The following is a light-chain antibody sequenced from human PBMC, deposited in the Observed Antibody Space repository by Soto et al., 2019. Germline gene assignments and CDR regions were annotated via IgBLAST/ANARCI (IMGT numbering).Light chain of an antibody. CDR2: SAS. CDR3: QKRTNWPPT. Sequence: EIVLTQSPATLSLSPGERATLSCRASQSVRNDLVWYHQKPGQAPRGLIYSASNRATGIPARFSGSGSGTDFTLTISRLEPEDFAVYYCQKRTNWPPTFGGGTKVEMK. CDR1: QSVRND. V-gene: IGKV3-11*01. J-gene: IGKJ4*01.